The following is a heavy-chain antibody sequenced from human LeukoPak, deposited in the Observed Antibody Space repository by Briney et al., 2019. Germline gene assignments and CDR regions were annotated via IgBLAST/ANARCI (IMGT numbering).Heavy chain of an antibody. J-gene: IGHJ3*02. Sequence: GGSLRLSCAASGFTFSGYWMTWVRQAPGKGLEWVANIKQDGSEKYYMDSVKGRFTISRDSAKNSLYLQMNSLRAEDTAVYYCARRAYGAFDIWGQGTMVTVSS. V-gene: IGHV3-7*05. D-gene: IGHD2-8*01. CDR1: GFTFSGYW. CDR3: ARRAYGAFDI. CDR2: IKQDGSEK.